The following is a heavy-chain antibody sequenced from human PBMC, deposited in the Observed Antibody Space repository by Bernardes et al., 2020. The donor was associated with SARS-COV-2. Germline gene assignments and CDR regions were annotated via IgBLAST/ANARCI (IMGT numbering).Heavy chain of an antibody. CDR1: GFTFSSYA. CDR2: ISYDGTIQ. J-gene: IGHJ6*03. D-gene: IGHD3-3*01. Sequence: GGSLRLSCAASGFTFSSYAMQWVRQAPGKGLEWVAFISYDGTIQYYANSVRGRFTISRDNSKNTLFLQMNSLSAEDTAFYYCAKDGRFLERHPYHMDVWSNGTTVTVSS. CDR3: AKDGRFLERHPYHMDV. V-gene: IGHV3-30*04.